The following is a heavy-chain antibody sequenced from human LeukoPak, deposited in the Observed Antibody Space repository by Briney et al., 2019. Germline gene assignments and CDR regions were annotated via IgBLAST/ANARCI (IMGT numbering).Heavy chain of an antibody. CDR2: LKQDGSAK. Sequence: GGSLRLSCEAYGFTLGDHWMTWVRQAPGKGLEWVAYLKQDGSAKDYVDSVKGRFTISRDNSKNSLYLQMNSLRAEDTAVYYCARGGWSLDYWGQGTLVTVSS. CDR3: ARGGWSLDY. V-gene: IGHV3-7*04. CDR1: GFTLGDHW. D-gene: IGHD6-19*01. J-gene: IGHJ4*02.